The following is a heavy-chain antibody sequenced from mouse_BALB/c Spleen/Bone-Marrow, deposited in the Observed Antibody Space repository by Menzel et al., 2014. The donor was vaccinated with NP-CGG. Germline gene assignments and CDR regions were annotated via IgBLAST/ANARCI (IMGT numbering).Heavy chain of an antibody. J-gene: IGHJ3*01. Sequence: QVQLQQSGAELAKPGASVKMSCKASGYTFTSYWMHWVKQRPGQGLEWIGYINPSTAYTEYNQKFKDKATLTADKSSSTAYMQLSSLTSEDSAVYYCARYHYGYDGFAYWGQGTLVTVSA. CDR3: ARYHYGYDGFAY. D-gene: IGHD2-2*01. CDR2: INPSTAYT. V-gene: IGHV1-7*01. CDR1: GYTFTSYW.